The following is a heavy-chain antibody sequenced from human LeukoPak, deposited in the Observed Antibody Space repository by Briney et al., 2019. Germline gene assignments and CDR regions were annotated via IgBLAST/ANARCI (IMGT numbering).Heavy chain of an antibody. CDR1: GFTFDDYA. V-gene: IGHV3-9*01. D-gene: IGHD3-22*01. J-gene: IGHJ2*01. Sequence: GGSLRLSCAASGFTFDDYAMHWVRQAPGKGLEWVSGISWNSGSIGYADSVKGRFTISRDNAKNSLYLQMNSLRAEDTALYYCAKEIRDYYDSSGWGSNYWYFNLWGRGTLVTVSS. CDR2: ISWNSGSI. CDR3: AKEIRDYYDSSGWGSNYWYFNL.